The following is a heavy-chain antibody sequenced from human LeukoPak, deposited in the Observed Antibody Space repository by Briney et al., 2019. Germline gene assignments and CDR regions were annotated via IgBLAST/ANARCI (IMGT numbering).Heavy chain of an antibody. CDR3: ARDLLTIAYYYYGMDV. V-gene: IGHV3-48*04. D-gene: IGHD3-9*01. CDR1: GFTFSSYS. J-gene: IGHJ6*02. Sequence: GGSLRLSCAASGFTFSSYSMNWVRQAPGKGLEWVSYISSSSSTIYYADSVKGRFTISRDNAKNSLYLQMNSLRAEDTAVYYCARDLLTIAYYYYGMDVWGQGTTVTVSS. CDR2: ISSSSSTI.